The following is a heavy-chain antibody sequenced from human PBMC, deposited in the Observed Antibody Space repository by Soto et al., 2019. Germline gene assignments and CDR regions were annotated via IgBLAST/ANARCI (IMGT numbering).Heavy chain of an antibody. Sequence: PGGSLRLSCAASGFIFSDYVMSWVRQAPGKGLEWVSSISDSGDSTYSADSVKGRFTISRDNSKNTLYLQMNSLRAEDTAVYYCARKNVVVLGNYGFLWGQGTQVTVSS. V-gene: IGHV3-23*01. CDR3: ARKNVVVLGNYGFL. CDR2: ISDSGDST. J-gene: IGHJ4*02. CDR1: GFIFSDYV. D-gene: IGHD2-15*01.